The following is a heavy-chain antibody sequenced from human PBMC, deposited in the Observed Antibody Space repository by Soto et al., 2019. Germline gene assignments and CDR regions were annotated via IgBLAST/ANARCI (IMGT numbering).Heavy chain of an antibody. Sequence: QVQLVESGGGVVQPGRSLRLSCAASGFTFSSYGMHWVRQAPGKGLEWVAVIWYDGSNKYYADSVKGRFTISRDNSKNTLYLQMNSLRAEDTAVDYSARAFRYFDEFDYWCQGTLVTVSS. CDR3: ARAFRYFDEFDY. CDR1: GFTFSSYG. J-gene: IGHJ4*02. V-gene: IGHV3-33*01. D-gene: IGHD3-9*01. CDR2: IWYDGSNK.